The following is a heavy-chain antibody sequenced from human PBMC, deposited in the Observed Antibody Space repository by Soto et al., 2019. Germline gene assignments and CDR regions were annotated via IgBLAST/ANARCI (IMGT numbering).Heavy chain of an antibody. J-gene: IGHJ1*01. D-gene: IGHD3-10*01. CDR1: GGSISSGDYY. Sequence: PSETLSLTCTVSGGSISSGDYYWSWIRQPPGKGLEWIGYIYYSGSTYYNPSLKSRVTISVDTSKNQFSLKLSSVTAADTAVYYCARAQGSGFLVSWGQGTLVTVYS. CDR3: ARAQGSGFLVS. V-gene: IGHV4-30-4*01. CDR2: IYYSGST.